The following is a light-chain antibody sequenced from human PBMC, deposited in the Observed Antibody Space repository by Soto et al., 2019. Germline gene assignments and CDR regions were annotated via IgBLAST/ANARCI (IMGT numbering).Light chain of an antibody. J-gene: IGLJ3*02. CDR1: SSNIGAGYD. V-gene: IGLV1-40*01. CDR2: VSR. CDR3: SSYAGSSTWV. Sequence: QSVLTQPPSVSGAPGQRVTISCSGSSSNIGAGYDVHWYQQLPGTAPRLLIYVSRNRPSGVPDRFSGSKSGTSASLAITGLQTDDEADYYCSSYAGSSTWVFGGGTKLTVL.